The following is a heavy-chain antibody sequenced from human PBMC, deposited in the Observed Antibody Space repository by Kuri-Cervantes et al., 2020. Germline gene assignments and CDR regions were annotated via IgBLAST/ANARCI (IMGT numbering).Heavy chain of an antibody. CDR2: INPNSGGT. CDR1: GYIFTDYY. D-gene: IGHD2-2*01. V-gene: IGHV1-2*02. J-gene: IGHJ4*02. Sequence: ASVKVSCKTSGYIFTDYYIHWVRQAPGQGLEWMGWINPNSGGTNFAQKFQGRVTMTTDTSTSTAYMELRSLRSDDTAVYYCARSAPIVVVPAALVNDYWGQGTLVTVSS. CDR3: ARSAPIVVVPAALVNDY.